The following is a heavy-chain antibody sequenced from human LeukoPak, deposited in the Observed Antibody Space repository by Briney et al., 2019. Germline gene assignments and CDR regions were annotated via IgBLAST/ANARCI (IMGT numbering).Heavy chain of an antibody. D-gene: IGHD6-13*01. CDR3: ARGIAAAGFDY. J-gene: IGHJ4*02. CDR1: GFTFSSYW. CDR2: INTDGGTT. V-gene: IGHV3-74*01. Sequence: SGGSLRLSCAASGFTFSSYWMHWVRQAPGKGLVWVSRINTDGGTTTYADSVKGRFTISRDNAKNSLYLQMNSLRAEDTAVYYCARGIAAAGFDYWGQGTLVTVSS.